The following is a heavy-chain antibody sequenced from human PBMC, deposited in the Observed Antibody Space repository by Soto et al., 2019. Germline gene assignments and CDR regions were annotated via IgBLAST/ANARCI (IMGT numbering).Heavy chain of an antibody. Sequence: SETLSLTCAVHGGSFTGYYWDWIRQPPGKGLEWIGYIYYSGSTYYNPSLKSRVTISVDTSKNQFSLKLSSVTAADTAVYYCARAFLRFLEWLPRGDYYGMDVWGQGTTVTVS. V-gene: IGHV4-30-4*08. CDR1: GGSFTGYY. CDR2: IYYSGST. CDR3: ARAFLRFLEWLPRGDYYGMDV. D-gene: IGHD3-3*01. J-gene: IGHJ6*02.